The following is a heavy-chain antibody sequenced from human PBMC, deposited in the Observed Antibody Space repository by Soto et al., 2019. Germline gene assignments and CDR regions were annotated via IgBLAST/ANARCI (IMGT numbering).Heavy chain of an antibody. Sequence: GGSLRLSCAASGFTFGNYGMHWVRQAPGKGLEWVALIWSDGNNKYYADSVKGRFTISRDNSKNTQSLQMNSLRAEDTAVYYCARARSNSYYYGMDVWGQGTTVTSP. J-gene: IGHJ6*02. D-gene: IGHD4-4*01. CDR1: GFTFGNYG. V-gene: IGHV3-33*01. CDR3: ARARSNSYYYGMDV. CDR2: IWSDGNNK.